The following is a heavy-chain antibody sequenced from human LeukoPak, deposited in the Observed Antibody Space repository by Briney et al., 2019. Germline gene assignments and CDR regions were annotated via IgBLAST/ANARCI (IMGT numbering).Heavy chain of an antibody. Sequence: SETLSLTCSVSGGSISSYYWSWIRQPPGKGLEWIGCINYSGSTNYNPSLKSRLTISVDTSKNQFSLKLSSVTAADTAVYYCARHSGSHDFWGQGTLVTVSS. J-gene: IGHJ4*02. CDR3: ARHSGSHDF. CDR2: INYSGST. D-gene: IGHD1-26*01. V-gene: IGHV4-59*01. CDR1: GGSISSYY.